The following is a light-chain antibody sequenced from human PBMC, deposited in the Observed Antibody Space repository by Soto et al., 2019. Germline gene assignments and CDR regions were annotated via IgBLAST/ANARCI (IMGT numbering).Light chain of an antibody. Sequence: SVLTQQPSASGTPGQRVTISCSGSSSNIGNYYVHWYQQLPEAAPKLLIYRNNQRPSGVPDRFSGSKSGTSAPLAISGLRSEYEADYYCAAWDYSMRVLVGPGTKVTVL. CDR2: RNN. V-gene: IGLV1-47*01. CDR1: SSNIGNYY. J-gene: IGLJ1*01. CDR3: AAWDYSMRVL.